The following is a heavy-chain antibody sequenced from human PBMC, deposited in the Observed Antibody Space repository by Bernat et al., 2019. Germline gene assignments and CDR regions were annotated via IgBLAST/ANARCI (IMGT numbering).Heavy chain of an antibody. V-gene: IGHV3-33*01. CDR2: IWYDGSNK. D-gene: IGHD5-24*01. CDR1: GFTFSSYG. J-gene: IGHJ4*02. Sequence: QVQLVESGGGVVQPGRSLRLSCAASGFTFSSYGMHWVRQAPGKGLEWVAVIWYDGSNKYYADSVKGRFTISRDNSKNTLYLQMNSLRAEDTAVYYCARGFGDGYKFTYYFDYWGQGTLVTVSS. CDR3: ARGFGDGYKFTYYFDY.